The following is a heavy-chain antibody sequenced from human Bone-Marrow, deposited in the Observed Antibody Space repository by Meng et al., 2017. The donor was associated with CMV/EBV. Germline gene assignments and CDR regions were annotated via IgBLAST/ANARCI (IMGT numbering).Heavy chain of an antibody. V-gene: IGHV4-34*01. J-gene: IGHJ4*02. CDR1: GGSFIGNY. CDR2: INHSGST. Sequence: SETLSLTCAVYGGSFIGNYWSWIRQSPGEGLEWIGDINHSGSTDYNPSLTSRVTISVDTSKNQFSLQLNSVTPEDTAVYYCARAQYYDILTGYYRFDYWGQGTLVTVSS. CDR3: ARAQYYDILTGYYRFDY. D-gene: IGHD3-9*01.